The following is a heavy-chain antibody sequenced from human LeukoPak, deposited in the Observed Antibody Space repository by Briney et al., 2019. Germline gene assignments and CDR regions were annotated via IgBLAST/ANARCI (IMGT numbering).Heavy chain of an antibody. CDR1: GYTFTSYD. J-gene: IGHJ3*02. V-gene: IGHV1-8*01. CDR2: MNPNSGNT. D-gene: IGHD3-9*01. Sequence: RASVKVSCKASGYTFTSYDINWVRQATGQGLEWMGWMNPNSGNTGYAQKFQGRVTMTRNTSISTAYMELSSLRSEDTAVYYCASGYYDILTGYYTRDAFDIWGQGTMVTVSS. CDR3: ASGYYDILTGYYTRDAFDI.